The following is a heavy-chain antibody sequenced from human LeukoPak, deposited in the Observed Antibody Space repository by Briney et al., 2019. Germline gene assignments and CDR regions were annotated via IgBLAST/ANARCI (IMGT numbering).Heavy chain of an antibody. D-gene: IGHD3-10*01. Sequence: PSETLSLTCAVSGYSISSGYYWGWIRQPPGKGLEWIGSIYHSGSTYYNPSLKSRVTISVDTSKNQFSLKLSSVTAADTAVYYCARHMGSYDAFDIWGQGTMVTVSS. CDR3: ARHMGSYDAFDI. CDR1: GYSISSGYY. J-gene: IGHJ3*02. CDR2: IYHSGST. V-gene: IGHV4-38-2*01.